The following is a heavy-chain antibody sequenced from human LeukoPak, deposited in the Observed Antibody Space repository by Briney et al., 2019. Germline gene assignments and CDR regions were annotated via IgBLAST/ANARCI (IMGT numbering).Heavy chain of an antibody. Sequence: GESLKISCKGSGYSFTSYWIGWVRQMPGKGLEWMGIIYPGDSDTRYSPSFQGQVTISADKSISTAYLQWSSLKASDTAMHYCSRGRCSSTSSYYYYYYMDVWGKGTTVTVSS. CDR1: GYSFTSYW. V-gene: IGHV5-51*01. D-gene: IGHD2-2*01. J-gene: IGHJ6*03. CDR2: IYPGDSDT. CDR3: SRGRCSSTSSYYYYYYMDV.